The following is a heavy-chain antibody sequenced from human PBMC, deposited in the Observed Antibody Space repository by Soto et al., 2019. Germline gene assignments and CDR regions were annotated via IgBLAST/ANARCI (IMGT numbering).Heavy chain of an antibody. D-gene: IGHD6-6*01. V-gene: IGHV3-74*01. CDR2: INSDGSST. CDR1: GFTFSSYW. J-gene: IGHJ6*02. Sequence: PGGSLRLSCAASGFTFSSYWMHWVRQAPGKGLVWVSRINSDGSSTSYADSVKGRFTISRDNAKNTLYLQMNSLRAEDTAVYYCARAFIAARPPYYYYYGMDVWGQGTTVTVSS. CDR3: ARAFIAARPPYYYYYGMDV.